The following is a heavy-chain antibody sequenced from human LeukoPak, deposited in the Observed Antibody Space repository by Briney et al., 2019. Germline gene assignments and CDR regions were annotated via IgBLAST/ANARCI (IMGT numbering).Heavy chain of an antibody. CDR3: ARRKGSSGYYYGFGY. V-gene: IGHV1-2*02. J-gene: IGHJ4*02. CDR1: GYTFTGYY. D-gene: IGHD3-22*01. Sequence: GASVKVSCKASGYTFTGYYMHWVRQAPGQGLEWMGWINPNSGGTDYAQKFQGRVTMTRDTSISTAYMELSRLRSDDTAVYYCARRKGSSGYYYGFGYWGQGTLVTVSS. CDR2: INPNSGGT.